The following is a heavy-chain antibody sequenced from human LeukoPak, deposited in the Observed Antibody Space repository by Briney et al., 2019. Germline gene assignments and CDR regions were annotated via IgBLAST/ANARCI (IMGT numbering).Heavy chain of an antibody. CDR2: IYYSGST. CDR3: ANNWNGDY. Sequence: SETLSLTCTVSGGSISSYYWSWIRQPPGKGLEWIGYIYYSGSTNYNPSLKSRVTISVDTSKNQFSLKLSSVTAADTAVYYCANNWNGDYWGQGTLVTVSS. J-gene: IGHJ4*02. D-gene: IGHD1-20*01. CDR1: GGSISSYY. V-gene: IGHV4-59*01.